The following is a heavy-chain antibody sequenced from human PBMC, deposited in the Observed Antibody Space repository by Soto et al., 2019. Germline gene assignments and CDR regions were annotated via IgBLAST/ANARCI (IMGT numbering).Heavy chain of an antibody. Sequence: QVQLQESGPGLVKPSETLSLTCTVSGVSVSSGSYYWSWIRQPPGKGLEWIGYLYYSVNTNYNPSLKSRVIISGDMSNNQFSLKLSSVTAADTAVYYCARVVYDAFDMWGQGTMVTVSS. CDR3: ARVVYDAFDM. J-gene: IGHJ3*02. CDR2: LYYSVNT. V-gene: IGHV4-61*01. CDR1: GVSVSSGSYY. D-gene: IGHD6-6*01.